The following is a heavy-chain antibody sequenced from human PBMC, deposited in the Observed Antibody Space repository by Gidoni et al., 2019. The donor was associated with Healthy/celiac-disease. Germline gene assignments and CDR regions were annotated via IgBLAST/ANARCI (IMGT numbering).Heavy chain of an antibody. D-gene: IGHD3-10*01. J-gene: IGHJ3*02. CDR3: ARGYGSGSYLAFDI. Sequence: HLQESRPGLAKPSQTLSPPCPVSGGSISSVGYSWSWIRQHPGKGLEWIGYIYYSGSTYYNPSLKSRVTISVDTSKNQFSLKLSSVTAADTAVYYCARGYGSGSYLAFDIWGQGTMVTVSS. CDR1: GGSISSVGYS. V-gene: IGHV4-31*03. CDR2: IYYSGST.